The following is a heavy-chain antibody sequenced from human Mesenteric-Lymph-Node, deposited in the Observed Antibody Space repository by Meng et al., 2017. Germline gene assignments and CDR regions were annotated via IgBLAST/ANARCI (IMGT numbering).Heavy chain of an antibody. Sequence: GESLKISCAASGFTFSNYWMHWVRQAPGKGLVWVSRINSDGTSTNYADSVKGRFTISRDNAKNTLYLQMNSLRAEDTAMYYCARGSRAAADWGQGTLVTVSS. D-gene: IGHD6-13*01. CDR1: GFTFSNYW. CDR2: INSDGTST. J-gene: IGHJ1*01. V-gene: IGHV3-74*01. CDR3: ARGSRAAAD.